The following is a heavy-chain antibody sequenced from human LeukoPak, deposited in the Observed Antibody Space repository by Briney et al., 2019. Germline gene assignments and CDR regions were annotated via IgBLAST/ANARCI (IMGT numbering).Heavy chain of an antibody. CDR2: INPSGGST. Sequence: ASVKVSCKASGYTFTSYYMHWVRQAPGQGLEWTGIINPSGGSTSYAQKFQGRVTMTRDTSTSTVYMELSSLRSEDTAVYYCASRSREQQLVKEYYFDYWGQGTLVTVSS. V-gene: IGHV1-46*01. D-gene: IGHD6-13*01. CDR3: ASRSREQQLVKEYYFDY. J-gene: IGHJ4*02. CDR1: GYTFTSYY.